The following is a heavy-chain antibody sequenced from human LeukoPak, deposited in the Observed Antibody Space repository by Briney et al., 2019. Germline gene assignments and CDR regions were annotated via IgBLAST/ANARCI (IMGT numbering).Heavy chain of an antibody. CDR1: GFTFSSYW. V-gene: IGHV3-7*01. J-gene: IGHJ4*02. Sequence: GGSLRLSCAASGFTFSSYWMSWVRQAPGKGLEWVANIKQDGSEKYYVDSVKGRFTISRDNAKNSLYLQMNSLRAEDTAVYYCARAWGVATKATNVDYWGQGTLVTVSS. D-gene: IGHD5-12*01. CDR2: IKQDGSEK. CDR3: ARAWGVATKATNVDY.